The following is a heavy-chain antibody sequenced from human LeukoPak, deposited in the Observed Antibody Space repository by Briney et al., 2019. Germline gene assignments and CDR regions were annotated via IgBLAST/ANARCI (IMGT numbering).Heavy chain of an antibody. CDR3: AAVIDY. V-gene: IGHV3-48*03. Sequence: GGSLRLSCTASGFTFGDYAMSWVRQAPGKGLEWISYISNSGSTKYYADSVKGRFTISRDNAKNSLYLQMNSLRAEDTAVYYCAAVIDYWGQGTLVTVSS. CDR1: GFTFGDYA. CDR2: ISNSGSTK. J-gene: IGHJ4*02.